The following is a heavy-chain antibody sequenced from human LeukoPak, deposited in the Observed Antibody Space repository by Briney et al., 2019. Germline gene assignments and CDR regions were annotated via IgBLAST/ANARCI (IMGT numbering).Heavy chain of an antibody. V-gene: IGHV4-59*01. Sequence: SETLSLTCTVSGNSISSYYWSWIRQPPGKGLEWIGYIYYSGSTNYNPSLKSRVTISVDTSKNQFSLKLSSVTAADTAVYYCARGVVIAPQTFDYWGQGTLVTVSS. CDR3: ARGVVIAPQTFDY. CDR1: GNSISSYY. D-gene: IGHD2-21*01. CDR2: IYYSGST. J-gene: IGHJ4*02.